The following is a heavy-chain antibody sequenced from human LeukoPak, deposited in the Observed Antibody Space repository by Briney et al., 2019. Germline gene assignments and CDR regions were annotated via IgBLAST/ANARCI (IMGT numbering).Heavy chain of an antibody. V-gene: IGHV3-53*01. J-gene: IGHJ3*02. CDR1: GFTFSSYA. D-gene: IGHD5-24*01. CDR2: IYSGGST. CDR3: ARGRDGYNRKLDAFDI. Sequence: GGSLRLSCAASGFTFSSYAMSWVRQAPGKGLEWVSVIYSGGSTYYADSVKGRFTVSRDSSKNTLYLQMNSLRAEDTAVYYCARGRDGYNRKLDAFDIWGQGTMVTVSS.